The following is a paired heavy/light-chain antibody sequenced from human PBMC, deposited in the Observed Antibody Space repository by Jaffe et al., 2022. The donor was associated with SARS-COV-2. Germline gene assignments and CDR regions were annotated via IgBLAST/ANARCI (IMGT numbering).Light chain of an antibody. CDR3: QQSYT. V-gene: IGKV1-5*03. J-gene: IGKJ2*01. CDR2: KAS. CDR1: QSISSW. Sequence: DIQMTQSPSTLSASVGDRVTITCRASQSISSWLAWYQQKPGKAPKLLIYKASSLESGVPSRFSGSGSGTEFTLTISSLQPDDFATYYCQQSYTFGQGTKLEIK.
Heavy chain of an antibody. J-gene: IGHJ4*02. CDR2: ISGSGGST. CDR3: AKGQTRVITFGGVIVISPFDY. D-gene: IGHD3-16*02. CDR1: GFTFSSYA. Sequence: EVQLLESGGGLVQPGGSLRLSCAASGFTFSSYAMSWVRQAPGKGLEWVSAISGSGGSTYYADSVKGRFTISRDNSKNTLYLQMNSLRAEDTAVYYCAKGQTRVITFGGVIVISPFDYWGQGTLVTVSS. V-gene: IGHV3-23*01.